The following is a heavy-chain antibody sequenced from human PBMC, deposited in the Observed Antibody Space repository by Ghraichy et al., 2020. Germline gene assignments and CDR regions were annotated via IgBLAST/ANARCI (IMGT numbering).Heavy chain of an antibody. D-gene: IGHD2-15*01. J-gene: IGHJ4*02. CDR3: ARGGSGGSFDY. Sequence: LSLTCAASGFTFRRYLMSWVRQAPGKGLEWVANIKRDGDEKYYVDSMKGRFTISRDNAKNSLYLQMNSLRAEDTAVYYCARGGSGGSFDYWGQGTLVTVSS. V-gene: IGHV3-7*01. CDR1: GFTFRRYL. CDR2: IKRDGDEK.